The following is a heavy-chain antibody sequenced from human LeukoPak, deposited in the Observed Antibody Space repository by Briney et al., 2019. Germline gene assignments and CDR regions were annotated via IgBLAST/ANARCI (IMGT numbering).Heavy chain of an antibody. D-gene: IGHD2-2*01. J-gene: IGHJ4*02. CDR2: ISTGSHYI. V-gene: IGHV3-21*01. CDR3: ARAQKRDCSATSCLYYPDY. CDR1: GFTFSSCW. Sequence: PGGSLRLSCAASGFTFSSCWMHWVRRAPGKGLEWVSSISTGSHYIYYADSVKGRFTISRDNAKSSLYLQMNSLRAEDTAVYYCARAQKRDCSATSCLYYPDYWGQGTLVTVSS.